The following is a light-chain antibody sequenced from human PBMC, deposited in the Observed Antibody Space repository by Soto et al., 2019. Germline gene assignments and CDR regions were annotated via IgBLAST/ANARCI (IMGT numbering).Light chain of an antibody. Sequence: EIVLTQSPGTLSLTPRERATLSCRASQSVNSRYLAWYQQKPGQAPRLLIYGASSRATGIPDRFRGSESGTNFTLTIRRLVPADVAVNYCRQFGGSLPTTFGQGTRLEIK. CDR2: GAS. CDR1: QSVNSRY. CDR3: RQFGGSLPTT. V-gene: IGKV3-20*01. J-gene: IGKJ5*01.